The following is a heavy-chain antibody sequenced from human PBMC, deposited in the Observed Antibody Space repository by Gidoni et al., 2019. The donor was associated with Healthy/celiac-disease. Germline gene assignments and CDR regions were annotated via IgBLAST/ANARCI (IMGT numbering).Heavy chain of an antibody. J-gene: IGHJ4*02. CDR1: VFTFSSYA. V-gene: IGHV3-23*01. Sequence: EVQLLESGGGLVQPGGSLRLSCAASVFTFSSYAMSWVRQAPGKGLEWVSAISGSGGSTYYADSVKGRFTISRDNSKNTLYLQMNSLRAEDTAVYYCAKDLIMWGFGCKPCDYWGQGTLVTVSS. CDR2: ISGSGGST. D-gene: IGHD2-8*01. CDR3: AKDLIMWGFGCKPCDY.